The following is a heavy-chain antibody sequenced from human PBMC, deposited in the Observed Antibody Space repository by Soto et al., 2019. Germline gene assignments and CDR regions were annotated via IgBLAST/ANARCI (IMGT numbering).Heavy chain of an antibody. J-gene: IGHJ6*02. CDR3: AKEFGMDV. Sequence: EVQLLESGGGLVQPGGSLRLSCAASGFTFSSHAMTWVRQAPGKGLEWVSTITSSGAGTDYADSVKGRFSISRDNSERTLCLQMNSLRVEDRAVYYCAKEFGMDVWGHGTTVIVSS. CDR2: ITSSGAGT. V-gene: IGHV3-23*01. CDR1: GFTFSSHA.